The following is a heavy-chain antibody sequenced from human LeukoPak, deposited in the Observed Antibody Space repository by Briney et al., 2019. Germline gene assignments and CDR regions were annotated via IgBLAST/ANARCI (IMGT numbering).Heavy chain of an antibody. CDR3: ARARYYDSSGYYYLDWFDP. V-gene: IGHV1-69*13. CDR1: GGTFSSYA. D-gene: IGHD3-22*01. J-gene: IGHJ5*02. Sequence: SVKVSCRASGGTFSSYAISWVRQAPGQGLEWMGGIIPIFGTANYAQKFQGRVTITADESTSTAYMELSSLRSEDTAVYYCARARYYDSSGYYYLDWFDPWGQGTLVTVSS. CDR2: IIPIFGTA.